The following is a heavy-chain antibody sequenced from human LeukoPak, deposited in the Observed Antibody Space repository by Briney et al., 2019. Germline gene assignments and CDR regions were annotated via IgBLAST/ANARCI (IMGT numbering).Heavy chain of an antibody. V-gene: IGHV1-69*13. J-gene: IGHJ5*02. CDR3: ASASSWGNWFDP. Sequence: SVKVSCKASGGTFSSYAISWVRQAPGQGLEWMGGIIPIFGTANYAQKFQGRVTITADESTSTAYMELSSLRSEDTAVYYCASASSWGNWFDPWGQGTLVTVSS. D-gene: IGHD6-13*01. CDR2: IIPIFGTA. CDR1: GGTFSSYA.